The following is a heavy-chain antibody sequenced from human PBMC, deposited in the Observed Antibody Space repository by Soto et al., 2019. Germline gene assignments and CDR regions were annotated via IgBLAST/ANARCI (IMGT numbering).Heavy chain of an antibody. J-gene: IGHJ6*02. D-gene: IGHD1-1*01. CDR2: ISASGDTI. CDR3: ARGYVGTRPRGDMDI. CDR1: GFTFSSYE. V-gene: IGHV3-48*03. Sequence: PVGSLRLSCEASGFTFSSYEMHWVRQAPGKGPEWISYISASGDTIFYTDSVQGRFTSSRDNAKNSLFLQMNSLRAEDTAVYHCARGYVGTRPRGDMDIWGQGTSVTVSS.